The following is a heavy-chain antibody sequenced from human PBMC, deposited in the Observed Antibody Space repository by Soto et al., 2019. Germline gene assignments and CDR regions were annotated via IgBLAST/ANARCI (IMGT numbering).Heavy chain of an antibody. J-gene: IGHJ3*02. CDR1: GFTFSSYS. CDR2: ISSSSSTI. CDR3: GRDKARDYYDSNFDAFDI. V-gene: IGHV3-48*02. Sequence: EVQLVESGGGLVQPGGSLRLSCAASGFTFSSYSMNWVRQAPGKGLEWVSYISSSSSTIYYADSVKGRFTISRDNAKNSLYLQMNSLRDEDTAVYYCGRDKARDYYDSNFDAFDILGPGTMGTVSS. D-gene: IGHD3-22*01.